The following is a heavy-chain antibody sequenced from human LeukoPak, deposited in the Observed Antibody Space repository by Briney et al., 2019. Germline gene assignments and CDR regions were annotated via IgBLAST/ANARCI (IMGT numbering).Heavy chain of an antibody. CDR2: IYYSGST. J-gene: IGHJ4*02. Sequence: SETLSLTCTVSGGSVSSGSYYWSWIRQPPGKGLEWIGYIYYSGSTNYNPSLKSRVTISVDTSKNQFSLKLSSVTAADTAVYYCARVPPYYHDSSGYYGYGYWGQGTLVTVSS. CDR3: ARVPPYYHDSSGYYGYGY. V-gene: IGHV4-61*01. D-gene: IGHD3-22*01. CDR1: GGSVSSGSYY.